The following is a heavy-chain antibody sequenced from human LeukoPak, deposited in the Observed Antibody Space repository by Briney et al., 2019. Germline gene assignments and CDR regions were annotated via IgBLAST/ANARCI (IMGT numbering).Heavy chain of an antibody. J-gene: IGHJ3*02. Sequence: GASVKVSCKASGYTFTSYGISWVRQAPGQGLEWMGWISAYNGNTNYAQKLQGRVTMTTDTSTSTAYMELRSLRSDDTAVYYCARDVAYNWIYGDAFDIWGQGTMVTVSS. CDR3: ARDVAYNWIYGDAFDI. D-gene: IGHD1-7*01. CDR1: GYTFTSYG. CDR2: ISAYNGNT. V-gene: IGHV1-18*01.